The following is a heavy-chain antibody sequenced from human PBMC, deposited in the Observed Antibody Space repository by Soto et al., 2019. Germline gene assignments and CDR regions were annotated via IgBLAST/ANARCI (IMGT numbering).Heavy chain of an antibody. D-gene: IGHD3-22*01. V-gene: IGHV1-18*04. CDR3: AGVGTNWNLWDTYSRLDA. Sequence: QVQLVQSGAEVKKPGASVKVSCKASGYTFSSYGVSWVRQAPGQGLEWMGWISDDNGNTEYAQKLQGRVIMTTDTSSSTAYMEVRSLRPDDPAIYYCAGVGTNWNLWDTYSRLDAWGQGTTVTVSS. J-gene: IGHJ6*02. CDR1: GYTFSSYG. CDR2: ISDDNGNT.